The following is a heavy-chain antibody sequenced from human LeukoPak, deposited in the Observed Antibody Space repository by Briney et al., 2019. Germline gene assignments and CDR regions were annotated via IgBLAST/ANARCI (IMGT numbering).Heavy chain of an antibody. D-gene: IGHD6-13*01. Sequence: GGSLRLSCAASGFTFSGYGMHWVRQAPGKGLEWVAVISYDGSKKYYADSVKGRFTISRDNSKNTLYLQMNSLRAEDTAVYYCAKGWYSSSWYYYWGQGTLVTVSS. V-gene: IGHV3-30*18. J-gene: IGHJ4*02. CDR3: AKGWYSSSWYYY. CDR2: ISYDGSKK. CDR1: GFTFSGYG.